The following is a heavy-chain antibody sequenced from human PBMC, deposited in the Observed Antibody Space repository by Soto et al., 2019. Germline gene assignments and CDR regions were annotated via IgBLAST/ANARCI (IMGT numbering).Heavy chain of an antibody. Sequence: QVQLVQSGAEVKTPGSSVKVSCKASGGTFSSYTISWVRQAPGQGLEWMGRIIPILGIANYAQKFQGRVTITADKSTSTAYMELSSLRSEDTAVYYCARSADYYYYMDVWGKGTTVTVSS. D-gene: IGHD6-25*01. CDR1: GGTFSSYT. V-gene: IGHV1-69*02. CDR3: ARSADYYYYMDV. J-gene: IGHJ6*03. CDR2: IIPILGIA.